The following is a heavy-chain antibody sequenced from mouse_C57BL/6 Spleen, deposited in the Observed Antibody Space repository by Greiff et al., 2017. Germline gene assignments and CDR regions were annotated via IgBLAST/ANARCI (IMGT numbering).Heavy chain of an antibody. V-gene: IGHV1-80*01. CDR1: GYAFSSYW. CDR3: ARGYGSSYNYYAMDY. Sequence: VQRVESGAELVKPGASVKISCKASGYAFSSYWMNWVKQRPGKGLVWFGQIYPGDGDTNYNGKFKGKATLTADKSSSTAYMQLSSLTSEDSAVYFCARGYGSSYNYYAMDYWGQGTSVTVSS. D-gene: IGHD1-1*01. J-gene: IGHJ4*01. CDR2: IYPGDGDT.